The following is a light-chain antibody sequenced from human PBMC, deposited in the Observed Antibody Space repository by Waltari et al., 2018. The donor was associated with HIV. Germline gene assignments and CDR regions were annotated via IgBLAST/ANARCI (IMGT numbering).Light chain of an antibody. CDR3: ATWDDTRSGWI. V-gene: IGLV1-47*01. J-gene: IGLJ2*01. CDR2: KND. Sequence: QSVLTQTPSASGTPGQRVTISCSGSTSDIETTYVYWFHPFPGTPPKLLIYKNDQRPSGVSDRFSGSKSGTSASLAISGLRTEDESDFYCATWDDTRSGWIFGGGTKLTVL. CDR1: TSDIETTY.